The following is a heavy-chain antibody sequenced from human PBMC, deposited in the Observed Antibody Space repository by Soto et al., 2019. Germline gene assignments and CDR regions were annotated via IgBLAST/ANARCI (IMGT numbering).Heavy chain of an antibody. CDR3: TTGRVADNFDY. Sequence: PGGSLRLSCAASGFTFSSAWMSWVGQAPGKGLEWVGRIKSKTDGWTTDYAAPVKGRFTISRDDSKNTLYLQMNSLKTEDTAVYYCTTGRVADNFDYWGQGTLVTV. J-gene: IGHJ4*02. CDR1: GFTFSSAW. V-gene: IGHV3-15*01. CDR2: IKSKTDGWTT.